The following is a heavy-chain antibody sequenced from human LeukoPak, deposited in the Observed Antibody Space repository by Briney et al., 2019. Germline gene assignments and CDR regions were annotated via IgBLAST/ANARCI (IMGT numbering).Heavy chain of an antibody. J-gene: IGHJ4*02. V-gene: IGHV4-59*08. CDR3: ARSDVLTAYAMAL. CDR1: GGSIISYY. Sequence: SETLSLTCTVSGGSIISYYWSWIRQPPGKGLEWIGYMYYSGATNYNPSRKSRVTMSVDTSMTHFSLQLSSVTVADTAVYYCARSDVLTAYAMALWGQGTLVIVSS. D-gene: IGHD3-9*01. CDR2: MYYSGAT.